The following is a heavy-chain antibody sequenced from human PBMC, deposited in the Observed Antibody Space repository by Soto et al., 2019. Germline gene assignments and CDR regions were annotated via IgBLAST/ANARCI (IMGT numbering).Heavy chain of an antibody. V-gene: IGHV3-21*01. CDR2: ISSSSSYI. J-gene: IGHJ6*02. D-gene: IGHD3-10*01. Sequence: GGSLRLSCAASGFTFSSYSMNWVRQAPGKGLEWVSSISSSSSYIYYADSVKGRFTISRDNAKNSLYLQMNSLRAEDMAVYYCARAGQYYYGSGSSGGMDVWGQGTTVTVSS. CDR3: ARAGQYYYGSGSSGGMDV. CDR1: GFTFSSYS.